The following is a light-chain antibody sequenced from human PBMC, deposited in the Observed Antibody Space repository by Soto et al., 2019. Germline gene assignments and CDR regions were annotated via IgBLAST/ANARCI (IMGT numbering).Light chain of an antibody. CDR2: SAS. V-gene: IGKV1-12*01. CDR3: HQASSFPFT. CDR1: QGISSW. J-gene: IGKJ3*01. Sequence: DIQMTQAPSSVSASVGDRVTITCRASQGISSWVAWYQQKPGKAPKLLLYSASSLQSGVPSRFSGSGSGTDFTLTISSLQPEDFATYYCHQASSFPFTFGPGTKVDIK.